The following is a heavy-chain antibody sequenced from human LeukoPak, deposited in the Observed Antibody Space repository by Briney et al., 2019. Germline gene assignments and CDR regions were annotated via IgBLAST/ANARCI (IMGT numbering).Heavy chain of an antibody. Sequence: GASVKVSCKASGGTFSSYAISWVRQASGQGLEWMGGIIPIFGTANYAQKFQGRVTITADESTSTAYMELSSLRSEDTAVYYCASRSYLPITGTTEVRDYWGQGTLVTVSS. D-gene: IGHD1-7*01. J-gene: IGHJ4*02. CDR3: ASRSYLPITGTTEVRDY. V-gene: IGHV1-69*13. CDR2: IIPIFGTA. CDR1: GGTFSSYA.